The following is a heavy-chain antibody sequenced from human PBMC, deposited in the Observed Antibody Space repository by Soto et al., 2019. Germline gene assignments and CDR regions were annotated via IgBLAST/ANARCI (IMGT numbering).Heavy chain of an antibody. Sequence: GGSLRLSCAASGFTFSSYAMNWVRQAPGKGLEWVSSVSRSGGDTYYADSVKGRFSISRDNSKNTLYLQVNSLRAEDTAVYYCAKEWLYGSGSLYYYYGMDVWGQGTTVTVSS. J-gene: IGHJ6*02. CDR1: GFTFSSYA. D-gene: IGHD3-10*01. CDR2: VSRSGGDT. CDR3: AKEWLYGSGSLYYYYGMDV. V-gene: IGHV3-23*01.